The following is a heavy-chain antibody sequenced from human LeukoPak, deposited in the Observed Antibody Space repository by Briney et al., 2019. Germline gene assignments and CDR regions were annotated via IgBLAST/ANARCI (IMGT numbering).Heavy chain of an antibody. CDR1: GYFISSGYY. D-gene: IGHD6-13*01. CDR2: IYHSGNS. Sequence: PSETLSLTCAVSGYFISSGYYWGWIRQPPGMGLEWIGSIYHSGNSYYNPSLKSRITISVDTSKNQFSLKLSSVTAAETAVYYCACTTKGSWHDDAFDIWGQGTMVTASS. CDR3: ACTTKGSWHDDAFDI. V-gene: IGHV4-38-2*01. J-gene: IGHJ3*02.